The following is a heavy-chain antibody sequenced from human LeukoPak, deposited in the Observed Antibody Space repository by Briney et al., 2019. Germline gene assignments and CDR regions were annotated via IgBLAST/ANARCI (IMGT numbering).Heavy chain of an antibody. CDR2: IKHDGSEK. Sequence: PGGSLRLSCEASGFTFSNYWMSWVRQAPGKGLEWVANIKHDGSEKYYVDSVKGRFTISRDNGKNSLYLQMNSLGAEDTALYYCAKSKSWGIDYWGQGTLVTVSS. CDR1: GFTFSNYW. J-gene: IGHJ4*02. D-gene: IGHD3-16*01. V-gene: IGHV3-7*03. CDR3: AKSKSWGIDY.